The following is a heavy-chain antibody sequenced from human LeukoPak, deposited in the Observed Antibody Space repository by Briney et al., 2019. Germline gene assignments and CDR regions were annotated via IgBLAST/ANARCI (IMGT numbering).Heavy chain of an antibody. D-gene: IGHD3-10*01. CDR1: GGSISSSSYY. V-gene: IGHV4-39*07. J-gene: IGHJ4*02. Sequence: PSETLSLTCTVSGGSISSSSYYWGWIRQPPGKGLEWIGSIYYSGSTYYNPSLKSRVTISVDTSKNQFSLKLSSVTAADTAVYYCARGRKWFGERRIDYWGQGTLVTVSS. CDR2: IYYSGST. CDR3: ARGRKWFGERRIDY.